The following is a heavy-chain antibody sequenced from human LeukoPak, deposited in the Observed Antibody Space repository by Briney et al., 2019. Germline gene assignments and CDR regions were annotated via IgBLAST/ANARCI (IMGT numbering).Heavy chain of an antibody. CDR2: INAGNGNT. V-gene: IGHV1-3*01. CDR1: GYTFTSYA. Sequence: ASVKVSCKSSGYTFTSYAMHWVRQAPGQRLEWMGWINAGNGNTEYSQKFQGRVTITRDTSASAAYMELSSLRSEDTAVYYCARVYCSSTSCHYYFDYWGQGTLVTVSS. CDR3: ARVYCSSTSCHYYFDY. J-gene: IGHJ4*02. D-gene: IGHD2-2*01.